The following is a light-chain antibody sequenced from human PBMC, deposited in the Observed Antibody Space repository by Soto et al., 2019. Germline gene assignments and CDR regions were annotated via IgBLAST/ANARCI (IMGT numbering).Light chain of an antibody. CDR3: CSYAGSSTFDV. CDR2: EVS. Sequence: SSLTPPAPLSWAPWQAVTLSLPWNHRDVGSYNLVSWYQQHPGKAPKLMIYEVSKRPSGVSNRFSGSKSGNTASLTISGLQAEDEADYYCCSYAGSSTFDVFGTGTKVTVL. V-gene: IGLV2-23*02. CDR1: RDVGSYNL. J-gene: IGLJ1*01.